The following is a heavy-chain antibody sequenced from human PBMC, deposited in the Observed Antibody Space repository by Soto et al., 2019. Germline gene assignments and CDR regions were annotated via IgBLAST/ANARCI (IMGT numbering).Heavy chain of an antibody. Sequence: QVQLVESGGGVVQPGRSLRLSCAASGFSFRSYAMHWVRQAPGKGLEWVAVMSYDGSDKDYADSVKGRFTISRDNSKNTLYREMSSLRAEDTAVYCCARARVDTPAVEYWGEGTLVTVSS. CDR1: GFSFRSYA. CDR3: ARARVDTPAVEY. CDR2: MSYDGSDK. V-gene: IGHV3-30-3*01. J-gene: IGHJ4*02. D-gene: IGHD3-9*01.